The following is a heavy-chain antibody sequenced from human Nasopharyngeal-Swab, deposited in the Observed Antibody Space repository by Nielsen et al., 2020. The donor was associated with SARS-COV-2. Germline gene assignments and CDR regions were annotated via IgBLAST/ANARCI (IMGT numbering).Heavy chain of an antibody. CDR3: AHGAYDYGDYGAYYYYGMDV. D-gene: IGHD4-17*01. V-gene: IGHV2-5*02. J-gene: IGHJ6*02. Sequence: WIRQPPGKALEWLALIYWDDDKRYSPSLKSRLTITKDTSKNQVVLTMTNMDPVDTATYYCAHGAYDYGDYGAYYYYGMDVWGQGTTVTVSS. CDR2: IYWDDDK.